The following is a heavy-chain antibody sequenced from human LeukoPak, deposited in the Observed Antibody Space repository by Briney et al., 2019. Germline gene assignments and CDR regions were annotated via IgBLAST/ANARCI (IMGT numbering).Heavy chain of an antibody. CDR1: GGSISSYY. CDR3: ASWWEPLEAFDI. V-gene: IGHV4-59*08. J-gene: IGHJ3*02. Sequence: PSETLSLTCTVSGGSISSYYWSRIRQPPGKGLEWIGYIYYSGSTNYNPSLKSRVTISVDTSRNQFSLKLSSVTAADTAVYYCASWWEPLEAFDIWGQGTMVTVSS. D-gene: IGHD1-26*01. CDR2: IYYSGST.